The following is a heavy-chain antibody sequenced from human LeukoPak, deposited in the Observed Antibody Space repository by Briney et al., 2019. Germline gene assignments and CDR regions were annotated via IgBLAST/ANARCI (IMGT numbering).Heavy chain of an antibody. Sequence: SQTLSLTCAISGYSVSNNSAAWIWIRPSPSRGLEWLGRTYYMSKWYSDYALSVKSRITISPDTSKNQFSLHLNSVTPEDTAVYYCARDPRSYGPDYWGQGILVTVSS. CDR3: ARDPRSYGPDY. D-gene: IGHD5-18*01. CDR1: GYSVSNNSAA. V-gene: IGHV6-1*01. J-gene: IGHJ4*02. CDR2: TYYMSKWYS.